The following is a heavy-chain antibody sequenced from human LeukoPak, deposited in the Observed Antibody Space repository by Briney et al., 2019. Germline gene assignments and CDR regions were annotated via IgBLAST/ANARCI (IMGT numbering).Heavy chain of an antibody. CDR3: VRDLHWGGFDV. D-gene: IGHD7-27*01. Sequence: EGSLRLSCAASGFTFSSYAMSWVRQAPGKGLEWVSTFGGSGGNTYYADSVMGRFSISRDNPKSTVSLQMSSLRAEDTALYYCVRDLHWGGFDVWGQGTMVTVSS. J-gene: IGHJ3*01. V-gene: IGHV3-23*01. CDR1: GFTFSSYA. CDR2: FGGSGGNT.